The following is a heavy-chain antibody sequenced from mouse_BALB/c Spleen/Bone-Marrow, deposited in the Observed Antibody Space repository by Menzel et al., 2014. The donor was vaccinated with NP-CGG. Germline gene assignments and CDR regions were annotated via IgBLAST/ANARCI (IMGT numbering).Heavy chain of an antibody. CDR3: ARGGGSSYNYAMDY. Sequence: VQLQQSGPRLVKPSQTLSLTCSVTGDSITSGYWNWIRKFPGNKLEYMGYISYSGSTYYNPSLKSQISITRNTSKNQYCLQLNSVTTEDTATYYCARGGGSSYNYAMDYWGQGTSVTVSS. CDR1: GDSITSGY. CDR2: ISYSGST. D-gene: IGHD1-1*01. V-gene: IGHV3-8*02. J-gene: IGHJ4*01.